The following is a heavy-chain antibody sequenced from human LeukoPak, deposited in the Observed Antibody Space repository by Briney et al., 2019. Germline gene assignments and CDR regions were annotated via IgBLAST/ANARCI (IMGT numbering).Heavy chain of an antibody. CDR2: IIPIFGTA. Sequence: ASVKVSCKASGGTFSRSAISRVRQAPGQGLEWMGRIIPIFGTANYAQKFQGRVTITTDESTNTAYMELSSLRSEDTAVYYCARGLSAGVDVYYYYMDVWGKGTTVTVSS. CDR3: ARGLSAGVDVYYYYMDV. J-gene: IGHJ6*03. CDR1: GGTFSRSA. D-gene: IGHD3-10*01. V-gene: IGHV1-69*05.